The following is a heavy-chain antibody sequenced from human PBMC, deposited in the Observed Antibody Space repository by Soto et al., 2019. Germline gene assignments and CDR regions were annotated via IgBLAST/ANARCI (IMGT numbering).Heavy chain of an antibody. J-gene: IGHJ4*02. V-gene: IGHV4-4*07. CDR3: AREKNLEARLIDY. D-gene: IGHD6-6*01. Sequence: SETLSLTRRVSGCSISSDYWSWIRQPAGKGLEWIGRISTSGSPNYSPSLRSRVTMSVDTSKNQFSLKLSSVTGADTALYFCAREKNLEARLIDYWGQGTLVTDYS. CDR1: GCSISSDY. CDR2: ISTSGSP.